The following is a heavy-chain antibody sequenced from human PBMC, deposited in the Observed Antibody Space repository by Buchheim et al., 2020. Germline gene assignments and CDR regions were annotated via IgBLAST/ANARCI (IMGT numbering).Heavy chain of an antibody. D-gene: IGHD2-2*01. CDR1: GFTFSSYG. V-gene: IGHV3-33*01. CDR2: IWYDGSNK. Sequence: QVQLVESGGGVVQPGRSLRLSCAASGFTFSSYGMHWVRQAPGKGLEWVAVIWYDGSNKYYADSVKGRFTISRDNSKNTLYLQMNSLRAEDTAVYYCARADYGSPKVVPAAADYWGQGTL. J-gene: IGHJ4*02. CDR3: ARADYGSPKVVPAAADY.